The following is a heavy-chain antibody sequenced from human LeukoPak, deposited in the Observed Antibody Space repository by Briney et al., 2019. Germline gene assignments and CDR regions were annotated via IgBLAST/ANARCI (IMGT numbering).Heavy chain of an antibody. V-gene: IGHV3-74*01. D-gene: IGHD2-2*02. CDR2: INNDGSST. Sequence: GGSLRLSCAASGFTFSSYYIHWVRQAPGKGLVWVSRINNDGSSTRYADSVKGRFTISRDNAKNTLYLQMNSLGAEDTAVYYCARGLYCSGINCYNGMDVWGKGTTVTVSS. CDR3: ARGLYCSGINCYNGMDV. CDR1: GFTFSSYY. J-gene: IGHJ6*04.